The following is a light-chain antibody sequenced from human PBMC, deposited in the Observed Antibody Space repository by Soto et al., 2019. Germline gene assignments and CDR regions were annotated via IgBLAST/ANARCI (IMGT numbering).Light chain of an antibody. J-gene: IGKJ2*01. CDR1: QRVSRK. Sequence: EIGMTQSPATLSVSPGERATRSCMSSQRVSRKLAWFQQKPGQAPRLLIYFASTRATDIPARFSGSGSGTEFTLTISSLQSEDFAVYYCQQYNNWPHTFGQGTKLEIK. CDR2: FAS. V-gene: IGKV3-15*01. CDR3: QQYNNWPHT.